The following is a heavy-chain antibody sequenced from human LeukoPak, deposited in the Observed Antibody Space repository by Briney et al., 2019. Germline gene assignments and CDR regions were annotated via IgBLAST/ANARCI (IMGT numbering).Heavy chain of an antibody. Sequence: SETLSLTCAVSGGSTSSGGYSWSWIRQPPGKGLEWIGYIYYSGSTYYSPSLKSRVTISVDTSKNQFSLKLSSVTAADTAVYYCARGGSSGWNDAFDIWGQGTMVIVSS. V-gene: IGHV4-30-4*07. D-gene: IGHD6-19*01. J-gene: IGHJ3*02. CDR2: IYYSGST. CDR3: ARGGSSGWNDAFDI. CDR1: GGSTSSGGYS.